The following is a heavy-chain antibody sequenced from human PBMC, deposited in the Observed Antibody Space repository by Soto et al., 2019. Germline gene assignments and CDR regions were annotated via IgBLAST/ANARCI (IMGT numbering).Heavy chain of an antibody. J-gene: IGHJ5*02. CDR2: IIPIFGTA. CDR1: GGTFSSYA. Sequence: SVKVSCKASGGTFSSYAISWVRQAPGQGLEWMGGIIPIFGTANYAQKFQGRVTITADESTSTAYMELSSLRTEDTAGYYCARDFPRGPISIFEYTWGQGTPVTVSS. CDR3: ARDFPRGPISIFEYT. D-gene: IGHD3-3*01. V-gene: IGHV1-69*13.